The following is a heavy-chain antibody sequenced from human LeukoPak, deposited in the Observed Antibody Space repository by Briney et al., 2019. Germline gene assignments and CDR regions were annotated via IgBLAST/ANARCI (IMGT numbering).Heavy chain of an antibody. CDR2: IYYIGST. D-gene: IGHD2-15*01. J-gene: IGHJ4*02. CDR1: GGSISSYY. Sequence: SETLSLTCSVSGGSISSYYWSWIRQPPGEGLQWIGHIYYIGSTTYNPSLESRVTISLNTSKNQFSLKLSSVTAADTAVYYCARYCTGGSCYGSKFDCWGRGTLVTVSS. V-gene: IGHV4-59*01. CDR3: ARYCTGGSCYGSKFDC.